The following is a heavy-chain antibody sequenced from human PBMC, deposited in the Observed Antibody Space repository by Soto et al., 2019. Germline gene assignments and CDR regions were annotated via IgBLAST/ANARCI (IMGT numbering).Heavy chain of an antibody. J-gene: IGHJ6*02. Sequence: QVQLVQSGAEMKEPGSSVKVSCKTSGGTFSSSAISWLRQAPGQGLEWMGGIIPLFRTPDYAQKCQGRVTIAADESTTTAYMELRSLRSEDTAVYYCASDTDRLPFGGNYYYILDVWGQGTTITVSS. CDR1: GGTFSSSA. D-gene: IGHD4-17*01. CDR2: IIPLFRTP. V-gene: IGHV1-69*12. CDR3: ASDTDRLPFGGNYYYILDV.